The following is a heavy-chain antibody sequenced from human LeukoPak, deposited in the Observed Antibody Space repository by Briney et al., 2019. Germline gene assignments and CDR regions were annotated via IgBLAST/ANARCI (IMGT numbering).Heavy chain of an antibody. V-gene: IGHV4-61*01. J-gene: IGHJ3*02. CDR2: IHDSGIT. Sequence: SETLSLTCTVSGGSVSSGTYYWSWIRQPPGKGLEWIGYIHDSGITNYNPSLNSRVTITVDPSKNQFSLKLSSVTAADTAVYYCARYYGGDAFDIWGQGTMVIVSS. CDR3: ARYYGGDAFDI. D-gene: IGHD4-23*01. CDR1: GGSVSSGTYY.